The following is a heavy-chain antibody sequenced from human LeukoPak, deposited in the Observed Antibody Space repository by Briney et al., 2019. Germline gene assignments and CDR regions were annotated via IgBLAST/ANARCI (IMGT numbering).Heavy chain of an antibody. Sequence: XXXGYSFTSYWIGWVRRMPGKGLEWMGIIYPGDSDTRYSPSFKGQVTISADKSINTAYLQWSSLKAEDTAVDYWGXXXXYXXYXXGXXXXXYWGXXXLVTVSS. CDR3: GXXXXYXXYXXGXXXXXY. D-gene: IGHD5-12*01. J-gene: IGHJ4*01. CDR2: IYPGDSDT. V-gene: IGHV5-51*01. CDR1: GYSFTSYW.